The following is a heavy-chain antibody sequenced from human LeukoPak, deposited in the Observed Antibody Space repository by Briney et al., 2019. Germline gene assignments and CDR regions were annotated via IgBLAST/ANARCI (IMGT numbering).Heavy chain of an antibody. CDR2: IKSKTDGGTT. V-gene: IGHV3-15*01. CDR1: GFTFSNAW. D-gene: IGHD5-18*01. CDR3: TTGRDTAMVQIDY. Sequence: GGSLRLSCAASGFTFSNAWMSWVRQAPGKGLEWVGRIKSKTDGGTTDYAAPVKGRFTISRDDSKNTLYMQMNSPKTEDTAVYYCTTGRDTAMVQIDYWGQGTLVTVSS. J-gene: IGHJ4*02.